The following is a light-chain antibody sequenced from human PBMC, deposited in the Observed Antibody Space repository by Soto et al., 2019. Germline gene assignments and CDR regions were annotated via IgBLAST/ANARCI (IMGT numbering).Light chain of an antibody. CDR3: QKYNT. Sequence: DIQMTQSPSSLSASVGDRVTITCRASQRISNYLAWYQQKPGKVPKLLIYAASTFQSGVPSRFSGSGSGTDFTLTISSLQPEDVATYYCQKYNTFGQGTKVEIK. V-gene: IGKV1-27*01. CDR2: AAS. CDR1: QRISNY. J-gene: IGKJ1*01.